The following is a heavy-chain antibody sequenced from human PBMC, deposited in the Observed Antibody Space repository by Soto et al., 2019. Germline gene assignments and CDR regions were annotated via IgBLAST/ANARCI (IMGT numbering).Heavy chain of an antibody. J-gene: IGHJ4*02. D-gene: IGHD3-16*01. CDR1: GFTFSSYG. CDR2: IWHDGGNK. CDR3: ARDGDVNTGFGKDY. Sequence: GESLKISCAASGFTFSSYGMHWVRQAPGKGLEWVAFIWHDGGNKFYAESVKGRFTISRDNSKNTLYLQTTSLSAEDTAMYYCARDGDVNTGFGKDYWGQGTLVTVSS. V-gene: IGHV3-33*01.